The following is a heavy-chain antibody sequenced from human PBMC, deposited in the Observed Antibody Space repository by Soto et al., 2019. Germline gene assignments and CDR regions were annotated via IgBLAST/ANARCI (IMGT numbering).Heavy chain of an antibody. J-gene: IGHJ4*02. V-gene: IGHV5-51*01. Sequence: GESLKISCQVSGYTFTIYWIGWVRQMPGKGLEWLGIIYPSDSDTRYSPSFQGQVTISADQSINTAYLQWDSLKASDTAIYYCARPANTVADHFDLWGQGTPVTVSS. CDR2: IYPSDSDT. CDR1: GYTFTIYW. CDR3: ARPANTVADHFDL. D-gene: IGHD4-17*01.